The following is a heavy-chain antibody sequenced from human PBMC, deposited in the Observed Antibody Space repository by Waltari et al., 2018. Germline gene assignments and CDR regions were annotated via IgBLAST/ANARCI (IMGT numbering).Heavy chain of an antibody. V-gene: IGHV3-53*01. CDR1: GFTVSDDY. CDR3: ARAPGYNWFDP. D-gene: IGHD3-10*01. Sequence: EVQLVESGGGLIQPGGSLRLSCAASGFTVSDDYMGWVRQAPGRGLEWVSVISTGVTTYDADSLKGRFTISRDNSKNTLYLEMNSLRAEDTAVYYCARAPGYNWFDPWGQGTLVIVSS. J-gene: IGHJ5*02. CDR2: ISTGVTT.